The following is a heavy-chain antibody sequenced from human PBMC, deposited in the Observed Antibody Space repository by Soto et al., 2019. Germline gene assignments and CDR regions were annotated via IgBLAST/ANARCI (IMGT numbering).Heavy chain of an antibody. Sequence: SGPTLVNPTQTLTLTCTLSGVSLSTTGVAVGWIRQPPGKALEWLAITYWNDDERYSPSLKSRLTITKDTSKNQVVLTMTNMDPVDTATYYCTHNSGYKVFDHWGQGTLVTVSS. D-gene: IGHD5-12*01. CDR3: THNSGYKVFDH. CDR1: GVSLSTTGVA. J-gene: IGHJ4*02. V-gene: IGHV2-5*01. CDR2: TYWNDDE.